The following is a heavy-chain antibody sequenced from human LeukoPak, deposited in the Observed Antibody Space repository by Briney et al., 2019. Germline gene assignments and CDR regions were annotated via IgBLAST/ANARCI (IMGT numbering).Heavy chain of an antibody. CDR1: GFNFSSNA. Sequence: GGSLRLSCVASGFNFSSNAMSWVRRAPGKALVWFSALSGSGGRTYYADAVKGRFTISRDNSYHTLYLQMNSLRAEDTCVYYCAKTTVVLTGYYFDYWGQGTLVTVSS. D-gene: IGHD4-23*01. CDR3: AKTTVVLTGYYFDY. V-gene: IGHV3-23*01. CDR2: LSGSGGRT. J-gene: IGHJ4*02.